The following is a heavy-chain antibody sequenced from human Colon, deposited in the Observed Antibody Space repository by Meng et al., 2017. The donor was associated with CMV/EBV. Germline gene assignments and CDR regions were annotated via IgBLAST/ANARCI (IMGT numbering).Heavy chain of an antibody. J-gene: IGHJ4*02. CDR3: ARASGKSSSWYSLFDY. Sequence: GESLKISCAASGFTFSSYWMTWVRQAPGKGLEWVANIKQDGSEKYYVDSVKGRFTISRDNAKNSLSLQMNSLRAEDTAVYYCARASGKSSSWYSLFDYWGQGTRVTVSS. V-gene: IGHV3-7*01. CDR1: GFTFSSYW. CDR2: IKQDGSEK. D-gene: IGHD6-13*01.